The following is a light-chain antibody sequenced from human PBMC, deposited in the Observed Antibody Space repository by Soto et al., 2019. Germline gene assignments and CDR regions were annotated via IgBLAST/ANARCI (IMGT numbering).Light chain of an antibody. CDR3: QQYDVSPIT. CDR2: DAS. J-gene: IGKJ5*01. V-gene: IGKV3-20*01. CDR1: QSVRSER. Sequence: IVMTQKPDTLSLSPGERATLSCRASQSVRSERLAWYQHKRGQAPRLVIFDASSRATGIPERFSGSGSGTDFTLTITRLEPEDFAVYFCQQYDVSPITFGLGTRLEIK.